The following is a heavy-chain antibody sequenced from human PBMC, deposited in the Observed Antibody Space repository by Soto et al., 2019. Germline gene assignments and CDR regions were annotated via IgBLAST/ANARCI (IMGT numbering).Heavy chain of an antibody. CDR1: GYTLTELS. J-gene: IGHJ4*02. D-gene: IGHD4-17*01. CDR2: FDPEDGET. CDR3: AYRGPYGDSTPFDY. V-gene: IGHV1-24*01. Sequence: GASVKVSCKVSGYTLTELSMHWVRQAPGKGLEWMGGFDPEDGETIYAQKFQGRVTMTEDTSTDTAYMELSSLRSEDTAVYYCAYRGPYGDSTPFDYWGQGTLVTVSS.